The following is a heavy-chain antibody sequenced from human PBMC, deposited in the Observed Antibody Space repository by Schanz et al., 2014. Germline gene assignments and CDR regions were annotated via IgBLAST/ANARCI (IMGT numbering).Heavy chain of an antibody. CDR3: ARDRLECGAECYSVEVFEI. CDR1: GGTFNSYT. CDR2: IIPILGIA. J-gene: IGHJ4*02. V-gene: IGHV1-69*08. D-gene: IGHD2-21*01. Sequence: QVQLVQSGAEVKKPGSSMKVSCKASGGTFNSYTINWVRQAPGQGLEWMGRIIPILGIANYAQKLQGRVTMTTDTSTSTAYMELRSLRSDDTAVYYRARDRLECGAECYSVEVFEIWGQGTLVIVSS.